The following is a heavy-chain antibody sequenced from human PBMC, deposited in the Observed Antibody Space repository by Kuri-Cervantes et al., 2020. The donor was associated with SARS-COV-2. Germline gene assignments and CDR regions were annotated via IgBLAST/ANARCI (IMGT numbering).Heavy chain of an antibody. Sequence: ESLKISCTASGGSISSYYWSWIRQPPGKGLEWIGYIYYSGSTNYNPSLKSRVTISVDTSKNQLSLKLSSVTAADTAVYYCARITIFGVVISGAFDIWGQGTMVTVSS. D-gene: IGHD3-3*01. J-gene: IGHJ3*02. V-gene: IGHV4-59*01. CDR2: IYYSGST. CDR3: ARITIFGVVISGAFDI. CDR1: GGSISSYY.